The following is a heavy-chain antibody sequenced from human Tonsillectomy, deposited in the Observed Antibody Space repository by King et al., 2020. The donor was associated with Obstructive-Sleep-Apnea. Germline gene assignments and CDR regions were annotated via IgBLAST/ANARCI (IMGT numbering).Heavy chain of an antibody. CDR1: GGSIRSYY. CDR2: IYYSGST. D-gene: IGHD5-12*01. J-gene: IGHJ3*02. Sequence: VQLQESGPGLVKPSETLSLTCTVSGGSIRSYYWSWIRQPPGKGLEWIGYIYYSGSTNYNPPLKSRVTISVDTSKNQFSLELSSVTAADTAVYYCARHLYRSGYSGAFDIWGQGTMVTVSS. CDR3: ARHLYRSGYSGAFDI. V-gene: IGHV4-59*08.